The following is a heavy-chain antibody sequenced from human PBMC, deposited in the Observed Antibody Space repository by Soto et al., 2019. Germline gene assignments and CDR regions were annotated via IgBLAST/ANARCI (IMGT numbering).Heavy chain of an antibody. CDR3: ARGPSCGGDCYLFDY. CDR2: INPGGGCT. Sequence: QVQLVQSGAEVTKPGASVKLSCKASGYTFTSYYIHWVRQAPGQGLEWVAMINPGGGCTKNAQMFQGRVTLTRDTSAGTVDMELSSLTSDDTAVYYCARGPSCGGDCYLFDYWGQGSLVTVSS. D-gene: IGHD2-21*02. J-gene: IGHJ4*02. V-gene: IGHV1-46*01. CDR1: GYTFTSYY.